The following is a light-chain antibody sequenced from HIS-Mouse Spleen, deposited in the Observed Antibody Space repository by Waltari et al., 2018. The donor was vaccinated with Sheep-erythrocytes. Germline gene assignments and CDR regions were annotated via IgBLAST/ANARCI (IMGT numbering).Light chain of an antibody. V-gene: IGKV3-20*01. J-gene: IGKJ1*01. CDR1: QSVSSSY. CDR3: QQYGSSPWP. Sequence: EFVLTQSPGTLSLSPGERATLSCRASQSVSSSYFAWYQQKPGQAPRLLIYGASSRATGIPDRFSGSGSGTDFTLTISRLEPEDFAVYYCQQYGSSPWPFGQGTKVEIK. CDR2: GAS.